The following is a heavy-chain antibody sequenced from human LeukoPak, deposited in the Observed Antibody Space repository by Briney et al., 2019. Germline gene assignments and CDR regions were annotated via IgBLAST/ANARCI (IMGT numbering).Heavy chain of an antibody. D-gene: IGHD3-3*01. Sequence: SQTLSLTCTVSGGSISSGSYYWTWIRQPAGKGLEWIGRIYTSGSTNYNPSLKSRVTISVDTSKNQFSLQLSSVTAADTAVYYCARDRSGSYFDYRGQGTLVTVSS. CDR1: GGSISSGSYY. J-gene: IGHJ4*02. CDR3: ARDRSGSYFDY. CDR2: IYTSGST. V-gene: IGHV4-61*02.